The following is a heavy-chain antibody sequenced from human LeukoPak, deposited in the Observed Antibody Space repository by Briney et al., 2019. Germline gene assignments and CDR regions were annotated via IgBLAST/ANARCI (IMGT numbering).Heavy chain of an antibody. V-gene: IGHV3-48*03. Sequence: GGSLRLSCAASGFTFSSYEMNWVRQAPGKGLEWVSYISSSGSTIYYADSVKGRFTISRDNAKNSLYLQMNSLRAEDTAVYYCANSHDYGDLGFDYWGQGTLVTVSS. D-gene: IGHD4-17*01. CDR1: GFTFSSYE. CDR2: ISSSGSTI. CDR3: ANSHDYGDLGFDY. J-gene: IGHJ4*02.